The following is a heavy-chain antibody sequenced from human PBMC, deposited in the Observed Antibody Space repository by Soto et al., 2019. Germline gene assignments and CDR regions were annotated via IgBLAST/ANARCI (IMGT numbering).Heavy chain of an antibody. CDR2: ISSGGST. J-gene: IGHJ4*02. D-gene: IGHD2-15*01. V-gene: IGHV3-11*01. Sequence: QVQLVESGGGLVKPGGSLRLSCAASGFTFSDSYMTWIRQAPGKGLEWVSYISSGGSTYYTDSVKGRFTVSRDNPKNSLYLQINGLRVEDTAVYYCARATGGNRPLDYWGQGTLVTVSS. CDR3: ARATGGNRPLDY. CDR1: GFTFSDSY.